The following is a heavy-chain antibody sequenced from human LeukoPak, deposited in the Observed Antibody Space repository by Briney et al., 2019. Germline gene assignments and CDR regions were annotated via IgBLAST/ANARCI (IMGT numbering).Heavy chain of an antibody. D-gene: IGHD3-10*01. CDR2: ISSSGSTI. V-gene: IGHV3-11*01. J-gene: IGHJ5*02. CDR3: AREVFYGSGSYSPNWFDP. CDR1: GFTFSDYY. Sequence: PGGSLRLSCAASGFTFSDYYMSWIRQAPGKGLEWVSYISSSGSTIYYADSVKGRFTISRDNAKNSLYLQMNSLRAEDTAVYYCAREVFYGSGSYSPNWFDPWGQGTLVTVSS.